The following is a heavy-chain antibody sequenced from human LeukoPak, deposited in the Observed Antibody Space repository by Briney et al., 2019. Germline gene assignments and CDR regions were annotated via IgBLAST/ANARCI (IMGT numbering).Heavy chain of an antibody. V-gene: IGHV4-59*01. CDR2: IHSGST. D-gene: IGHD3-10*01. CDR3: ARVEELWFGVS. Sequence: SETLSLTCTVSGGSISSYYWSWIRQPPGKGLEWIGYIHSGSTNYNPSLKSRVTISVDTSKNQFSLKLSSVTAADTAVYYCARVEELWFGVSWGQGTLVTVSS. J-gene: IGHJ5*02. CDR1: GGSISSYY.